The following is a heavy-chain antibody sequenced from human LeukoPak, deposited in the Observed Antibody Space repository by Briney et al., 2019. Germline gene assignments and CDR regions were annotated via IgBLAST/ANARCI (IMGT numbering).Heavy chain of an antibody. CDR1: GGSISSYY. Sequence: PSETLSLTCTVSGGSISSYYWGWIRQPPGKGLEWIGYIYYSGSTNYNPSLKSRVTISVDTSKNQFSLKLSSVTAADTAVYYCARRITMIVVPKGPAFDIWGQGTMVTVSS. V-gene: IGHV4-59*08. CDR3: ARRITMIVVPKGPAFDI. CDR2: IYYSGST. J-gene: IGHJ3*02. D-gene: IGHD3-22*01.